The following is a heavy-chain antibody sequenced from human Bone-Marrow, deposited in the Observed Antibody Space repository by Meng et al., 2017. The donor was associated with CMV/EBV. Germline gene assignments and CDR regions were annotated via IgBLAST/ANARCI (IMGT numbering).Heavy chain of an antibody. CDR1: GYTFTTYY. J-gene: IGHJ4*02. D-gene: IGHD3-22*01. CDR2: INPNSGGT. CDR3: ARDLPGYYDSSGYSKAFDY. Sequence: ASVKVSCKASGYTFTTYYIQWVRQAPGQGLEWMGWINPNSGGTNYAQKFQGRVTMTRDTSISTAYMELSRLRSDDTAVYYCARDLPGYYDSSGYSKAFDYCGQGTLVTVSS. V-gene: IGHV1-2*02.